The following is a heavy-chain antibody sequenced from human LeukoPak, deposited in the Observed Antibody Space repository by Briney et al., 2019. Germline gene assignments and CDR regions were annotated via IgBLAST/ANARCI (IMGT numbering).Heavy chain of an antibody. CDR2: IYYSGST. V-gene: IGHV4-31*03. D-gene: IGHD5-24*01. Sequence: SETLSLTCTVSGGSISSGGYYWSWIRQHPGKGLEWIGYIYYSGSTYYNPSLKSRVTISVDTSKNQFSLKLSSVTAADTAVYYCARMATIPYDAFDIWGQGTMVTVSS. CDR3: ARMATIPYDAFDI. CDR1: GGSISSGGYY. J-gene: IGHJ3*02.